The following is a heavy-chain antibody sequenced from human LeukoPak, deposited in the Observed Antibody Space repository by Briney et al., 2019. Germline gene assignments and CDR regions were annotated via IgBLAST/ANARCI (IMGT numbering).Heavy chain of an antibody. CDR1: GFTFSSYG. CDR3: ARDHCGSYPGV. V-gene: IGHV3-30*02. J-gene: IGHJ4*02. Sequence: TGGSLRLSCAASGFTFSSYGVHWVRQAPGKGLDWVAFTRFDGSNKHYADSVKGRFTISRDNSKNTLNLQMNSLRAEDTAVYYCARDHCGSYPGVWGQGTLVTVSS. CDR2: TRFDGSNK. D-gene: IGHD1-26*01.